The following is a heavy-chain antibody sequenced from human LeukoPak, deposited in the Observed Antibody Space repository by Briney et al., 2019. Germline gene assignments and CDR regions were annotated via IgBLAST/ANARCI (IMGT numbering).Heavy chain of an antibody. Sequence: ASVKVSCKASGYTFTGYYIHWVRQAPGQGLEWMGWINPNSGGTNYAQKFQGRVTMTRDKSIRTAYMELSRLTSDDTAVYYCARGHYYDSSGYYYTYWGQGTLVTVSS. CDR3: ARGHYYDSSGYYYTY. CDR2: INPNSGGT. D-gene: IGHD3-22*01. CDR1: GYTFTGYY. J-gene: IGHJ4*02. V-gene: IGHV1-2*02.